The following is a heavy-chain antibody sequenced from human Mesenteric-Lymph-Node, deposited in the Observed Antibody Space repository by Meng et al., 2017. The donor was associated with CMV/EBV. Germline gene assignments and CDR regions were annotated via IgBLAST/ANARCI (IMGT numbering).Heavy chain of an antibody. CDR3: ARDPEGTGWLDH. V-gene: IGHV3-7*01. Sequence: GGSLRLSCTVSGLTFSNYWMNWVRQAPGKGLEWVANIKQDGSEKYYVGSVKGRFTTSRDNAKNSLYLQMNSLRVDDTAVYYCARDPEGTGWLDHWGQGTLVTVSS. D-gene: IGHD3-22*01. CDR1: GLTFSNYW. J-gene: IGHJ4*02. CDR2: IKQDGSEK.